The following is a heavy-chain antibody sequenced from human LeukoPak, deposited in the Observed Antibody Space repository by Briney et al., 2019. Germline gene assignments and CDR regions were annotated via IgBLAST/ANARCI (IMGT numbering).Heavy chain of an antibody. CDR2: IYSGGST. J-gene: IGHJ4*02. Sequence: PGGSLRLSCAASGFTFSRYWMHWVRQAPGKGLEWVSVIYSGGSTYYADSVKGRFTISRDNSKNTVYLQMNSLRAEDTAVYYCARESSGWLQLFDYWGQGTLVTVSS. CDR3: ARESSGWLQLFDY. V-gene: IGHV3-66*01. D-gene: IGHD5-24*01. CDR1: GFTFSRYW.